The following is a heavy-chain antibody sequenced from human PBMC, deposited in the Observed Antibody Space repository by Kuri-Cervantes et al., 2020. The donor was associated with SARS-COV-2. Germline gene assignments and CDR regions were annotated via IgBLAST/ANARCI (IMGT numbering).Heavy chain of an antibody. CDR1: GFTPDYYA. V-gene: IGHV3-23*01. CDR2: ISGSGGST. D-gene: IGHD1-26*01. CDR3: AKDLGRGALIKYYFDY. J-gene: IGHJ4*02. Sequence: GESLKISCAASGFTPDYYAMHWVRQAPGKGLEWVSAISGSGGSTYYADSVKGRFTISRDNSKNTLYLQMNSLRAEDTAVYYCAKDLGRGALIKYYFDYWGQGTLVTVSS.